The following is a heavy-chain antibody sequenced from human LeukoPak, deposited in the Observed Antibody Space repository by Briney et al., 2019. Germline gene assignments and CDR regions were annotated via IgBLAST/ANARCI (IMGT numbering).Heavy chain of an antibody. V-gene: IGHV4-59*08. J-gene: IGHJ4*02. D-gene: IGHD6-19*01. CDR3: ARLPLSYSSGWYGRYYFDY. CDR2: IYYSGST. CDR1: GGSISSYY. Sequence: SETLSLTCTVSGGSISSYYWSWIRQPPGKGLEWIGYIYYSGSTNYNPSLKSRVTISVDTSKNQFSLKLSSVTAADTAVYYCARLPLSYSSGWYGRYYFDYWGQGTLVTVSS.